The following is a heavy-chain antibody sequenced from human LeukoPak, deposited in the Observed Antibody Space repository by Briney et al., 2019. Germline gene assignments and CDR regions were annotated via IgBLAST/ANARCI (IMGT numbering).Heavy chain of an antibody. D-gene: IGHD2-21*01. V-gene: IGHV3-30-3*01. CDR2: IKYDGSKT. CDR1: GFTFSTYA. CDR3: ARDGITPPGISNFDY. J-gene: IGHJ4*02. Sequence: GGSLSLSCAASGFTFSTYALHWVRQAPGKGLEWVAAIKYDGSKTHYADSVKGRFTISRDNSKDTLYLQMNSLRADDTAVYYCARDGITPPGISNFDYWGQGTLVTVSS.